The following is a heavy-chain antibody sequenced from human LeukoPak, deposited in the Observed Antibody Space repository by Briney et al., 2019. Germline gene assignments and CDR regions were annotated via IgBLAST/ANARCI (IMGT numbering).Heavy chain of an antibody. CDR3: ARDQAKNHAFDY. J-gene: IGHJ4*02. Sequence: GASVKVSCKASGYTFTSYGISWVRQAPGQGLEWMGWINPNSGGTNYAQKFQGRVTMTRDTSISTAYMELSRLRSDDTAVYYCARDQAKNHAFDYWGQGTLVTVSS. V-gene: IGHV1-2*02. D-gene: IGHD1-14*01. CDR1: GYTFTSYG. CDR2: INPNSGGT.